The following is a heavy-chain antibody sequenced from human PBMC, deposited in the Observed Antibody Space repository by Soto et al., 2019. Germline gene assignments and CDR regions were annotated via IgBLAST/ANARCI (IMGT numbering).Heavy chain of an antibody. V-gene: IGHV3-48*03. CDR3: ASGYDILTGYYEPLDY. Sequence: PGGSLRLSCAASGFTFSSYEMNWVRQAPGKGLEWASYISSSGSTIYYADSVKGRFTISRDNAKNSLYLQMNSLRAEDTAVYYCASGYDILTGYYEPLDYWGQGTLVTVSS. CDR2: ISSSGSTI. CDR1: GFTFSSYE. J-gene: IGHJ4*02. D-gene: IGHD3-9*01.